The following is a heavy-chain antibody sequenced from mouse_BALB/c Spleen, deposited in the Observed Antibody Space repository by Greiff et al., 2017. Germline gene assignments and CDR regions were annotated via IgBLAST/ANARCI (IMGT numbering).Heavy chain of an antibody. CDR1: GYTFTDYE. J-gene: IGHJ3*01. CDR2: IDPETGGT. CDR3: AYGNYVFAY. V-gene: IGHV1-15*01. D-gene: IGHD2-1*01. Sequence: QVQLQQSGAELVRPGASVTLSCKASGYTFTDYEMHWVKQTPVHGLEWIGAIDPETGGTAYNQKFKGKATLTADKSSSTAYMELRSLTSEDSAVYYCAYGNYVFAYWGQGTLVTVSA.